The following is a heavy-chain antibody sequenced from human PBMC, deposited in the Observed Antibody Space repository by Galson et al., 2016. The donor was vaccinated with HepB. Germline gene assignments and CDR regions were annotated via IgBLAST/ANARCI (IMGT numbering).Heavy chain of an antibody. CDR3: ARDRGGWYYFDY. V-gene: IGHV3-7*01. D-gene: IGHD3-16*01. Sequence: SLRLSCAASGFTFSSYGMHWVRQAPGRGLEWVANIKQDGSEKYFVDSVKGRFTISRDNAKNSLYLQMNNLRAEDTAVYYCARDRGGWYYFDYWGQGTLVTVSS. CDR2: IKQDGSEK. J-gene: IGHJ4*02. CDR1: GFTFSSYG.